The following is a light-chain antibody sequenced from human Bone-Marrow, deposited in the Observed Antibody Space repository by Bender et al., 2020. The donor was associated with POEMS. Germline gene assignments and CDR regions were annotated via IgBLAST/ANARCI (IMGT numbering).Light chain of an antibody. CDR2: EAS. Sequence: QSALTQPPSATGSPGQSVTISCTGTAADVGGYKYVSWYQQYPGKAPKLIIYEASKRPSGVPNRFSGSKSGNPASLTVSGLQPEDDADYYCSSFAGNNFWVFGGGTKLTVL. V-gene: IGLV2-8*01. CDR3: SSFAGNNFWV. CDR1: AADVGGYKY. J-gene: IGLJ3*02.